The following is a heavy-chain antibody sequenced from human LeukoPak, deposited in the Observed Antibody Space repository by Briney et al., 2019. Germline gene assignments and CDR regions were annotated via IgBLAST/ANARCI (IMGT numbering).Heavy chain of an antibody. Sequence: GGSLRLSCAASGFTFSSYSMNWVRQAPGKGLEWVSAISGSGGSTYHADSVKGRFTISRDNSKNTLYLQMNSLRAEDTAVYYCAKDDQKHTIFGVHDAFDIWGQGTMVTVSS. CDR1: GFTFSSYS. J-gene: IGHJ3*02. CDR2: ISGSGGST. CDR3: AKDDQKHTIFGVHDAFDI. D-gene: IGHD3-3*01. V-gene: IGHV3-23*01.